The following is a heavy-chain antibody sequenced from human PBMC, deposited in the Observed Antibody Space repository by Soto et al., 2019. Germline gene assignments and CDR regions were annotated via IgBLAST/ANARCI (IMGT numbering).Heavy chain of an antibody. CDR3: AKDPLRGRTTVTLGGFDY. Sequence: GGSLRLSCAASGFTFSSYAMSWVRQAPGKGLEWVSAISGSGGSTYYADSVKGRFTISRDNSKNTLYLQMNSLRAEDTAVYYCAKDPLRGRTTVTLGGFDYWGQGTLVTVSS. V-gene: IGHV3-23*01. CDR2: ISGSGGST. J-gene: IGHJ4*02. D-gene: IGHD4-17*01. CDR1: GFTFSSYA.